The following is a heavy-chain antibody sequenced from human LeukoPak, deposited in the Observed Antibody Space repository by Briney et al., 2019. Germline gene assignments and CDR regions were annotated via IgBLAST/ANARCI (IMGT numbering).Heavy chain of an antibody. Sequence: ASVKVSCKASGGTFISYAISWVRQAPGQGLEWMGGIIPIFGTANYAQKFQGRVTITADESTSTAYMELSSLRSEDTAVYYCASQGYTVVSGHYYYYGMDVWGQGTTVTVSS. CDR1: GGTFISYA. CDR2: IIPIFGTA. V-gene: IGHV1-69*13. CDR3: ASQGYTVVSGHYYYYGMDV. J-gene: IGHJ6*02. D-gene: IGHD4-23*01.